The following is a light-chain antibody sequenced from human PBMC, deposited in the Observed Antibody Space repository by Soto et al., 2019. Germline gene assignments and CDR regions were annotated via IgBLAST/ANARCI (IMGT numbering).Light chain of an antibody. CDR3: QTWDTGIGV. V-gene: IGLV4-69*01. CDR1: SGHSNYA. J-gene: IGLJ3*02. Sequence: QSVLTQPPSASASLGASVRLTCTLSSGHSNYAIAWHRQQPETGPRFLMKVNSDGTHTKGDGVPDRFSGSMSGAERYLTISSLRSDDEADYYCQTWDTGIGVFGGGTKLTVL. CDR2: VNSDGTH.